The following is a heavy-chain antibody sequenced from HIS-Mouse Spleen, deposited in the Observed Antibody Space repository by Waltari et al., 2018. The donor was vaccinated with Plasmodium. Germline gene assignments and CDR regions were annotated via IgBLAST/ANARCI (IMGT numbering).Heavy chain of an antibody. V-gene: IGHV3-7*01. CDR2: MKQDGCEK. J-gene: IGHJ2*01. CDR1: GFAFGGDW. Sequence: EVQLVESGGGLVQPGGSLRLPCAAPGFAFGGDWMGWVRRAPGKGLECVANMKQDGCEKYYVDAVKGRFPISRDNAKNALYLQMNSLRAEDTAVYYCASSWYWYFDLWGRGTLVTVSS. CDR3: ASSWYWYFDL. D-gene: IGHD6-13*01.